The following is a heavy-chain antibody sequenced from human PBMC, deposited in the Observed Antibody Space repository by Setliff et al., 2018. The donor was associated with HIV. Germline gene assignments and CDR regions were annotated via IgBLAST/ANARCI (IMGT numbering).Heavy chain of an antibody. V-gene: IGHV3-21*01. J-gene: IGHJ3*02. CDR2: ISNSDSYI. Sequence: PGGSLRLSCAASGFTFSTYALNWVRQAPGKGLEWVSSISNSDSYIYYAGSLKGRFTISRDYARNSLYLEMNSLRAEDTAVYYCARSRSTRDAFDIWGQGTMVT. D-gene: IGHD1-1*01. CDR1: GFTFSTYA. CDR3: ARSRSTRDAFDI.